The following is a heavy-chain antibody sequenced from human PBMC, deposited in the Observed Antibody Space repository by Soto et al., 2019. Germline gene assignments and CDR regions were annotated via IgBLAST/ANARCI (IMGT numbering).Heavy chain of an antibody. V-gene: IGHV1-18*01. CDR2: ISAYNGNT. J-gene: IGHJ5*02. CDR3: ARDGDYYDILTGYYKWWFDP. CDR1: GHTFTSYG. Sequence: ASVKVSCKASGHTFTSYGISWVRQAPGQGLEWMGWISAYNGNTNYAQKLQGRVTMTTDTSTSTAYMELRSLRSDDTAVYYCARDGDYYDILTGYYKWWFDPWGQGTLVTVSS. D-gene: IGHD3-9*01.